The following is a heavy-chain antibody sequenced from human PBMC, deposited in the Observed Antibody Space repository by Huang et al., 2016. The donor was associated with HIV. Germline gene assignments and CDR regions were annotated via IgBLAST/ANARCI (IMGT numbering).Heavy chain of an antibody. D-gene: IGHD3-22*01. J-gene: IGHJ4*02. V-gene: IGHV3-74*01. Sequence: EVQLVESGGGLVQPGGSLRLSCAASGFSISSYWMHWVRQAPGKGLVWVSRINSDWSSTSYADSVKVRFTISRDNAKNTLYLQMNSLRAEDTAVYYCARDPRIQSWLNFFDYWGQGTLVSVSS. CDR2: INSDWSST. CDR1: GFSISSYW. CDR3: ARDPRIQSWLNFFDY.